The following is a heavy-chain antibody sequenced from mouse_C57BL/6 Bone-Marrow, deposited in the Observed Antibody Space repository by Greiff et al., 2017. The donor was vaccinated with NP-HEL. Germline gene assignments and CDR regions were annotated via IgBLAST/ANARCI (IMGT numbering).Heavy chain of an antibody. CDR1: GYTFTSYW. D-gene: IGHD1-1*01. Sequence: QVQLQQPGAELVKPGASVKMSCKASGYTFTSYWITWVKQRPGQGLEWIGDIYPGSGSTNYNEKFKSKATLTVDTSSSTAYMQLSSLTSEDSAVYYCARGRTVGGGFAYWGQGTLVTVSA. J-gene: IGHJ3*01. V-gene: IGHV1-55*01. CDR3: ARGRTVGGGFAY. CDR2: IYPGSGST.